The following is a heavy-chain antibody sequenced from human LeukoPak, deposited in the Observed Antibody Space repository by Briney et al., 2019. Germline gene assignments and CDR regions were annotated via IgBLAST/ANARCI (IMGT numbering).Heavy chain of an antibody. Sequence: PSETLSLTCTVSGGSISSGDYYWSWIRQPPGKGLEWIGYIYYSGSTYYNPSLKSRVTISVDTSKNQFSLKLSSVTAADTAVYYCARAHIAWTSFDLWGRGTLVTVSS. CDR3: ARAHIAWTSFDL. CDR2: IYYSGST. J-gene: IGHJ2*01. CDR1: GGSISSGDYY. V-gene: IGHV4-30-4*08. D-gene: IGHD5-12*01.